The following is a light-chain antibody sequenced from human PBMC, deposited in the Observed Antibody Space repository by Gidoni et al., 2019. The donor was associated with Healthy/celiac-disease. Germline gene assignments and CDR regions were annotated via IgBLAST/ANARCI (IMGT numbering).Light chain of an antibody. Sequence: IQLTQSPFTLSASVGDRVTITCRSSQSISSWWAWYQQKPGQAPKLLIYDASSLESGVPSRFSGSGSGTEFTLTISSLQPDEFATYYCQQYNSYPYTFGQGTKLEIK. CDR2: DAS. V-gene: IGKV1-5*01. CDR3: QQYNSYPYT. J-gene: IGKJ2*01. CDR1: QSISSW.